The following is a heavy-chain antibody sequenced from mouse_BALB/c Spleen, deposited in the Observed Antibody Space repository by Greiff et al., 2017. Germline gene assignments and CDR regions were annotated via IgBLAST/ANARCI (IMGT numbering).Heavy chain of an antibody. CDR1: GYTFTDYA. V-gene: IGHV1S137*01. D-gene: IGHD1-1*01. CDR3: ARRYGSSPLDY. CDR2: ISTYYGDA. Sequence: VQLVESGAELVRPGVSVKISCKGSGYTFTDYAMHWVKQSHAKSLEWIGVISTYYGDASYNQKFKGKATMTVDKSSSTAYMELARLTSEDSAIYYCARRYGSSPLDYWGQGTTLTVSS. J-gene: IGHJ2*01.